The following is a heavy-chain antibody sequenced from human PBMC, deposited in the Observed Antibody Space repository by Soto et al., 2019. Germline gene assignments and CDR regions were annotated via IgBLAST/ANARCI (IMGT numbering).Heavy chain of an antibody. CDR2: MTPGSCKT. V-gene: IGHV1-8*02. CDR3: ARMASFGTLNWFDP. Sequence: APGKVSCKASGSTFRHYYIRLLRQAIVEGLEWIGWMTPGSCKTGYANKFQGRVTMTRDASTSTAHLEMSSLTSEDTAVYYCARMASFGTLNWFDPWGKGPLVTVSS. CDR1: GSTFRHYY. D-gene: IGHD1-1*01. J-gene: IGHJ5*02.